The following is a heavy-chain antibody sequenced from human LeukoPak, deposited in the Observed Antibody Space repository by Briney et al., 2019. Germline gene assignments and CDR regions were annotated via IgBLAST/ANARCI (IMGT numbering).Heavy chain of an antibody. V-gene: IGHV1-18*01. Sequence: GASVKVSCKASGYTFTSYGISWVRQAPGQGLEWMGWISAYNGNTNYAQKLQGRVTMTTDTSTSTAYMELRSLRSDDTAVYYCARDEGYCSGGSCPTAGYWGQGTLVTVSS. CDR3: ARDEGYCSGGSCPTAGY. CDR2: ISAYNGNT. CDR1: GYTFTSYG. J-gene: IGHJ4*02. D-gene: IGHD2-15*01.